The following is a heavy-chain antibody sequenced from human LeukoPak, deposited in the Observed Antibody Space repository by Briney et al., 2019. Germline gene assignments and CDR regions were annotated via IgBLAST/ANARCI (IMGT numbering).Heavy chain of an antibody. J-gene: IGHJ4*02. V-gene: IGHV3-7*01. D-gene: IGHD2-2*01. CDR3: ARDGGGEYQLLYYFDY. CDR2: IKQDGSEK. Sequence: PGGSLRLSCAASGFTFSSYWTSWVRQAPGKGLEWVANIKQDGSEKYYVDSVKGRFTISRDNAKNSLYLQMNSLRAEDTAVHYCARDGGGEYQLLYYFDYWGQGTLVNVSS. CDR1: GFTFSSYW.